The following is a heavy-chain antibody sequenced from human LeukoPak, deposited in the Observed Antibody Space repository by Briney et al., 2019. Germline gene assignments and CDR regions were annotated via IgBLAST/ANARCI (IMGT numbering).Heavy chain of an antibody. J-gene: IGHJ4*02. CDR3: AKDLGGYCSSTSCYPFDY. D-gene: IGHD2-2*01. V-gene: IGHV3-9*01. CDR1: GFTFDDYA. CDR2: ISWNSGSI. Sequence: HPGRSLRLSCAASGFTFDDYAMHWVRQAPGKGLEWVSGISWNSGSIGYADSVKGRFTISRDNAKNSLYLQMNSLRAEDTALYYCAKDLGGYCSSTSCYPFDYWGQGTLVTVSS.